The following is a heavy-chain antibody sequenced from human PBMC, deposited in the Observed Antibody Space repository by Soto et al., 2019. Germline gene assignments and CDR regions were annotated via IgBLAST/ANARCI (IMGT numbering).Heavy chain of an antibody. CDR2: INQDGSER. D-gene: IGHD2-15*01. J-gene: IGHJ1*01. CDR1: GLPFRNDW. Sequence: GGSLRLSCAVSGLPFRNDWLSWVRQAPGKGLEWVANINQDGSERYYVDSVRGRFTISRDNVENSLYLQLNSLRPEDTAVYYCAVYGYSVSAEAYWGKGTXVTDSS. V-gene: IGHV3-7*03. CDR3: AVYGYSVSAEAY.